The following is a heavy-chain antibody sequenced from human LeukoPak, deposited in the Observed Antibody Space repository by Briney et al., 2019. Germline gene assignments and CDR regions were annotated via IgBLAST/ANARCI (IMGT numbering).Heavy chain of an antibody. CDR1: GYTFTGYY. D-gene: IGHD6-13*01. J-gene: IGHJ4*02. CDR3: AASYSSSWYEDS. V-gene: IGHV1-2*02. Sequence: GASVKVSCKTSGYTFTGYYMHWVRQAPGQGLEWKGWFNANSGGTNYAQKFQGRVTMTRDTSISTAYMELNRLRFDDTAVYYCAASYSSSWYEDSWGQGTLVTVSS. CDR2: FNANSGGT.